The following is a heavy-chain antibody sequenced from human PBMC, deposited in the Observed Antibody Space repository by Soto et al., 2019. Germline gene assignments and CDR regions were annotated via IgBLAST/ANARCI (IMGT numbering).Heavy chain of an antibody. CDR3: ARENTFGGVIVKDYFDY. J-gene: IGHJ4*02. CDR1: GGTFSSYA. CDR2: IIPIFGTA. Sequence: QVQLVQSGAEVKKPGSSVKVSCKASGGTFSSYAISWVRQAPGQGLEWMGGIIPIFGTANYAQKFQGRVTITADESTSTAYMELSSLRAEDTAVYYCARENTFGGVIVKDYFDYWGQGTLVTVSS. V-gene: IGHV1-69*01. D-gene: IGHD3-16*02.